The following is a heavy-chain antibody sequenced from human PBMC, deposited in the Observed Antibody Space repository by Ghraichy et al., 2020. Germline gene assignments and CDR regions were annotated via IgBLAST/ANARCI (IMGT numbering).Heavy chain of an antibody. V-gene: IGHV3-23*03. D-gene: IGHD6-25*01. CDR2: IYGGGNT. J-gene: IGHJ4*02. CDR3: AKDQRPDGVWCFDY. Sequence: LSLTCAASGFSFSTYTMSWVRQAPGKGLEWVAGIYGGGNTFYSDSVKGRFTISRDNSKNAVYLQMNILRAEDTAIYYCAKDQRPDGVWCFDYWGRGTQVTVSS. CDR1: GFSFSTYT.